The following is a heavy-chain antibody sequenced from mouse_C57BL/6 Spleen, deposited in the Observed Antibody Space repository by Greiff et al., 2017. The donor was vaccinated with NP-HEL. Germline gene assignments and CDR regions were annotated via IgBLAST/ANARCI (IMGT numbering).Heavy chain of an antibody. V-gene: IGHV1-50*01. CDR1: GYTFTSYW. CDR2: IDPSDSYT. D-gene: IGHD1-1*01. CDR3: ARDSYYYGSRWYFDV. Sequence: QVQLQQSGAELVKPGASVKLSCKASGYTFTSYWMQWVKQRPGQGLEWIGEIDPSDSYTNYNQKFKGKATLTVDTSSSTAYMQLSSLTSEDSAVYYCARDSYYYGSRWYFDVWGTGTTVTVSS. J-gene: IGHJ1*03.